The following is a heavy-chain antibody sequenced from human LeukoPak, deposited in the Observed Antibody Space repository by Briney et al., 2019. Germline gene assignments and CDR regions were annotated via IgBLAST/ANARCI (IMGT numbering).Heavy chain of an antibody. D-gene: IGHD6-19*01. J-gene: IGHJ5*02. CDR1: GGSISSYY. CDR3: ARESSSAAFDP. Sequence: SETLSLTCTVSGGSISSYYWSWIRQPPGKGLEWIGYIYYSGSTNYNPSLKSRVTMSVDTSKNQFSLKLSSVTAADTAVYYCARESSSAAFDPWGQGTLVTVSS. CDR2: IYYSGST. V-gene: IGHV4-59*01.